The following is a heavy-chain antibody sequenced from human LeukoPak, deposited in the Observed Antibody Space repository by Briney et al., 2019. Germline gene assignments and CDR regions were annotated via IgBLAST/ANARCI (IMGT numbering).Heavy chain of an antibody. CDR1: EFTFSTYW. D-gene: IGHD2-2*01. Sequence: GGSLRLSCAASEFTFSTYWMTWVRQAPGKGLDWVSAISGSGGSTYYADSVKGRFTISRDNSKNTLYPQMNSLRAEDTAIYYCAKKYRSVQFFYMDVWGKGTTVTISS. CDR3: AKKYRSVQFFYMDV. V-gene: IGHV3-23*01. J-gene: IGHJ6*03. CDR2: ISGSGGST.